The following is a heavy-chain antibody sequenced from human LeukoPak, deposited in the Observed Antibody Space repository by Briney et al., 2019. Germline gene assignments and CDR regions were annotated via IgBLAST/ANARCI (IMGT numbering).Heavy chain of an antibody. D-gene: IGHD3-10*02. J-gene: IGHJ6*04. CDR2: MSGSGRIT. Sequence: PGGSLRLSCATSGFAFSSYTMNWVRQAPGKGLEWVSAMSGSGRITNYGDSVKGRFTISRDNSKNTLYLQMNSLRAEDTAVYYCAELGITMIGGVWGKGTTVTISS. CDR3: AELGITMIGGV. V-gene: IGHV3-23*01. CDR1: GFAFSSYT.